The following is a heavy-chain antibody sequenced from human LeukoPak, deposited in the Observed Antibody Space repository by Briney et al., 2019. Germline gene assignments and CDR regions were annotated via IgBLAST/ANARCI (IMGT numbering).Heavy chain of an antibody. Sequence: PGGSLRLSCAASGSTFSSHWMSWVRQAPGKGLEWVASVKEDGSNTYYVDSVKGRFTISRDNAKNSLYLQMNSLRAEDTAVYYCARAGYCSSTNCLYGMDVWGQGTTVTVSS. J-gene: IGHJ6*02. CDR3: ARAGYCSSTNCLYGMDV. D-gene: IGHD2-15*01. V-gene: IGHV3-7*03. CDR1: GSTFSSHW. CDR2: VKEDGSNT.